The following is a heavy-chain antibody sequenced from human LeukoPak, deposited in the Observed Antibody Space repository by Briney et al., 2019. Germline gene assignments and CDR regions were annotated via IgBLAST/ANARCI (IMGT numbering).Heavy chain of an antibody. Sequence: ESLKISCKGSGYTFASYLIGWVRQVPGKGLEWMWIIYPGDSETRYSPSFQGQVTISADKSISTAYLQWSSQKASDTAMYYCVRTSSTWYGDYWGQGTLVTVSS. CDR1: GYTFASYL. J-gene: IGHJ4*02. CDR2: IYPGDSET. V-gene: IGHV5-51*01. D-gene: IGHD6-13*01. CDR3: VRTSSTWYGDY.